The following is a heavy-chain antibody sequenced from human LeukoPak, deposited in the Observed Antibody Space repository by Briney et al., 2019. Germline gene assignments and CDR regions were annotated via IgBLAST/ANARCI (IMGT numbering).Heavy chain of an antibody. CDR2: INPSGGST. D-gene: IGHD6-19*01. Sequence: ASVKVSCKASGYTFTNHYMHWVRQAPGQGLEWMGIINPSGGSTSYAQKFHGRLTVTRDTSTSTLYMDLSSLTSEDTAVYYCAGEDRAVAGSFDYWGQGSLVTVSS. J-gene: IGHJ4*02. CDR3: AGEDRAVAGSFDY. CDR1: GYTFTNHY. V-gene: IGHV1-46*01.